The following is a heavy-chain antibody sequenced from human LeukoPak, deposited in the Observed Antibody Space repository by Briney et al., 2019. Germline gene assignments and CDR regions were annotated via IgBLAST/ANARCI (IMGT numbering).Heavy chain of an antibody. J-gene: IGHJ5*02. Sequence: ASVKVSCKASGYTFTSYGISWVRQAPGQGLEWMGWISAYNGNTNYAQKLQGRVTMTTDTSTSTAYMELRSLRSDDTAVYYCARGAQLTTYYDFWTTSNWFDPWGQGTLVTVSS. D-gene: IGHD3-3*01. CDR2: ISAYNGNT. CDR3: ARGAQLTTYYDFWTTSNWFDP. V-gene: IGHV1-18*01. CDR1: GYTFTSYG.